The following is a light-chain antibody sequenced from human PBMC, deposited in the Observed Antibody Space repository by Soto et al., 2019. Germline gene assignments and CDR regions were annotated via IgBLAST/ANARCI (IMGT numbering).Light chain of an antibody. J-gene: IGKJ4*01. V-gene: IGKV1-33*01. CDR3: QHYDDPPLS. CDR1: QGIRNY. CDR2: DAS. Sequence: DIQMTQSPSSLSASVGDRVTNTCQASQGIRNYLNWYQQKPGKAPKLLIYDASNLETGVPSRFSGSGSGTDFTFTISSLQPEDIATYYCQHYDDPPLSFGGGTKVEIK.